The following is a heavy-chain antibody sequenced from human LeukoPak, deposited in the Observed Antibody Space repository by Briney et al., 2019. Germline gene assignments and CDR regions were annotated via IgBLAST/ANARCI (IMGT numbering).Heavy chain of an antibody. CDR1: GGTFSSYA. Sequence: SVKVSCKAFGGTFSSYAISWGRQAPGQGVEWMGGIIPIFGTANYAQKFQGRVTITADESTSTAYMELSSLRSEDTAVYYCARDRDDIAAGYFDYWGQGTLVTVSS. V-gene: IGHV1-69*13. J-gene: IGHJ4*02. CDR2: IIPIFGTA. D-gene: IGHD6-13*01. CDR3: ARDRDDIAAGYFDY.